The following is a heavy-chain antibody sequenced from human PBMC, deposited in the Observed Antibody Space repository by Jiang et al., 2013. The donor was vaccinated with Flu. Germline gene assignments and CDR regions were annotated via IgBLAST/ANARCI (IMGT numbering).Heavy chain of an antibody. CDR2: MNPNSGNT. CDR3: ARLSIRRTPTDY. J-gene: IGHJ4*02. CDR1: GYTFTSYD. Sequence: SGYTFTSYDINWVRQATGQGLEWMGWMNPNSGNTGYAQKFQGRVTMTRNTSISTAYMELSSLRSEDTAVYYCARLSIRRTPTDYWGQGTLVTVSS. D-gene: IGHD2-15*01. V-gene: IGHV1-8*01.